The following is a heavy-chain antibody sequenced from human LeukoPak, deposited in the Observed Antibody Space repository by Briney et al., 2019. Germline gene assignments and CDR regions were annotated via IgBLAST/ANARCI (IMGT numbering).Heavy chain of an antibody. Sequence: GGSLRLSCAASGFTVSTNYMSWVRQAPGKGLEWVSIIYSSGSTYYADSVEGRFTISRDNSKNTLYLRMNSLRAEDTAVYYCARVVAAMGGIDYWGQGTLVTVSS. J-gene: IGHJ4*02. CDR2: IYSSGST. V-gene: IGHV3-53*01. CDR1: GFTVSTNY. D-gene: IGHD2-21*02. CDR3: ARVVAAMGGIDY.